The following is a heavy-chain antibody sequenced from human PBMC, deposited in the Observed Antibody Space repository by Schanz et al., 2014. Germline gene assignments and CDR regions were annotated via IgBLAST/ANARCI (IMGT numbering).Heavy chain of an antibody. CDR3: ARERGVRGGGVWKVNWFDP. CDR2: IGGSDGNT. Sequence: QVQLVQSGPEVKKPGASVRLSCKASGYNFNRHDISWVRQAPGQGLEWMGWIGGSDGNTNFAQKFQGRVTMTTDTSTSTVYMELRSLTSDDSAVYYCARERGVRGGGVWKVNWFDPWGQGTLVTVSS. D-gene: IGHD3-10*01. V-gene: IGHV1-18*04. CDR1: GYNFNRHD. J-gene: IGHJ5*02.